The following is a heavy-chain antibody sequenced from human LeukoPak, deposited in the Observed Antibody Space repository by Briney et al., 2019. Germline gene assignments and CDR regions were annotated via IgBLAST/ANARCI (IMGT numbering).Heavy chain of an antibody. CDR3: ARDQGAVAGVYYYYYMDV. D-gene: IGHD6-19*01. J-gene: IGHJ6*03. V-gene: IGHV3-21*01. Sequence: GGSLRLSCAASGFTFSSYSMNWVRQAPGKGLEWVSSISSSSSYIYYADSVKGRFTISRDNAKNSLYLQMNSLRAEDTAVYYCARDQGAVAGVYYYYYMDVWGKGTTVTVSS. CDR1: GFTFSSYS. CDR2: ISSSSSYI.